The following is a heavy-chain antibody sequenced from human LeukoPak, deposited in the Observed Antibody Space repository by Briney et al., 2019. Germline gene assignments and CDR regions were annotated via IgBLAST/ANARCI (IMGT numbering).Heavy chain of an antibody. CDR2: IYYSGST. V-gene: IGHV4-59*08. Sequence: SETLSLTCAVYGGSFSGYYWSWIRQPPGKGLEWIGYIYYSGSTNYNPSLKSRVTISVDTSKNQFSLKLSSVTAADTAVYYCARVAVGYYFDYWGQGTLVTVSS. D-gene: IGHD3-10*01. J-gene: IGHJ4*02. CDR3: ARVAVGYYFDY. CDR1: GGSFSGYY.